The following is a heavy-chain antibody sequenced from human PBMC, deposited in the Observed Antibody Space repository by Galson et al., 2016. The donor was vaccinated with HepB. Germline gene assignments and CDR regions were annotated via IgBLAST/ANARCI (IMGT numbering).Heavy chain of an antibody. CDR1: KYTFSNYW. V-gene: IGHV5-51*01. CDR3: ARHDYGDFLFDY. D-gene: IGHD4-17*01. Sequence: QSGAEVKKPGESLKISCKASKYTFSNYWIAWVRQMPGKGLEWMGAIYPEDSDARYSPSFQGQVTFSVDKSINTAYLQWSSLEAADTAMYYCARHDYGDFLFDYWGQGTLVIVSS. J-gene: IGHJ4*02. CDR2: IYPEDSDA.